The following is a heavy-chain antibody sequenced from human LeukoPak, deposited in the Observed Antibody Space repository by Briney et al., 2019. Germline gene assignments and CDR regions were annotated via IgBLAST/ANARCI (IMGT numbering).Heavy chain of an antibody. D-gene: IGHD2-2*01. J-gene: IGHJ4*02. CDR3: AKDRGYQLLYYFDY. CDR1: GFTFDDYA. V-gene: IGHV3-9*01. CDR2: ISWNNGSI. Sequence: PGRSPRLSCAASGFTFDDYALHWVRQAPGKGLEWVSSISWNNGSIGYADSVKGRFTISRDNAKNSLYLQMNSLRAEDTSLYYCAKDRGYQLLYYFDYWGQGTLVTVSS.